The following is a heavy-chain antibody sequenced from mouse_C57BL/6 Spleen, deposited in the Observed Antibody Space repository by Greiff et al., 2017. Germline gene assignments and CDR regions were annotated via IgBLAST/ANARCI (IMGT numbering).Heavy chain of an antibody. V-gene: IGHV5-17*01. J-gene: IGHJ4*01. CDR2: ISSGSSTI. Sequence: EVKVVESGGGLVKPGGSLKLSCAASGFTFSDYGMHWVRQAPDKGLEWVAYISSGSSTIHYTDTLKGRFTFSIDNATNTPFLQMTSLRSEDTAMYYGAGAGYYYAMDYWGQGTSVTVSS. CDR3: AGAGYYYAMDY. CDR1: GFTFSDYG.